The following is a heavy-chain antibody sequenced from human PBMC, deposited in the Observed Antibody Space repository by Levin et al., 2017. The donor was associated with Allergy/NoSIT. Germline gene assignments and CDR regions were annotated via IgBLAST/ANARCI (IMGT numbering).Heavy chain of an antibody. Sequence: TGGSLRLSCAASGFTISRNYMSWVRQAPGRGLECVSVIYSGGSTYYADSVKGRFTISRDNSKNILYLQMNSLRAEDTAVYYCARDHYDILTGYYRGYGMDVWGQGTTVTVSS. CDR3: ARDHYDILTGYYRGYGMDV. J-gene: IGHJ6*02. V-gene: IGHV3-53*01. CDR1: GFTISRNY. CDR2: IYSGGST. D-gene: IGHD3-9*01.